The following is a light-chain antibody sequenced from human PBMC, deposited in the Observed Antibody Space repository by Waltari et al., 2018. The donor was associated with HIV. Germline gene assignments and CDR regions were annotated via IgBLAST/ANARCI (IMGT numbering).Light chain of an antibody. Sequence: EIVLTQSPVTLSLSLGERATLSCRASQSVRNFLAWYQEKPGQAPRLLIYDASARASGIPDRFSGAGSGTDYTLTISSLEPEDFAVYYCQQRSDWPLTFGGGTKV. CDR1: QSVRNF. CDR2: DAS. CDR3: QQRSDWPLT. J-gene: IGKJ4*01. V-gene: IGKV3-11*01.